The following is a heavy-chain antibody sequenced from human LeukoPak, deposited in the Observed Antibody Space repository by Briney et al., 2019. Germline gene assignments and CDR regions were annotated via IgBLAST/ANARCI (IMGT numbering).Heavy chain of an antibody. CDR2: INYSGST. Sequence: PSETLSLTCAVYGGSISSNSFYWGWIRQPPGKGLEWIGSINYSGSTYYNPSLKSRATVLVDTSKNQFSLKLSSVTAADTAVYFCARTSSAWDWGQGILVTVSS. D-gene: IGHD6-19*01. CDR3: ARTSSAWD. J-gene: IGHJ4*02. V-gene: IGHV4-39*01. CDR1: GGSISSNSFY.